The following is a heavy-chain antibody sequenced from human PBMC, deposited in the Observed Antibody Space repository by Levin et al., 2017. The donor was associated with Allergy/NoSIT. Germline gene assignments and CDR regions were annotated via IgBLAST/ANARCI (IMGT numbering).Heavy chain of an antibody. CDR1: GFTFSRYW. Sequence: PGGSLRLSCAASGFTFSRYWMHWVRQAPGKGLVWVSRINSDGSTTTYADSVKGRFTISRDNAENTLYLQMHRLSAEDTAVYYCAREYSTSDGMDVWGQGTTVTVSS. CDR3: AREYSTSDGMDV. J-gene: IGHJ6*02. CDR2: INSDGSTT. V-gene: IGHV3-74*01. D-gene: IGHD5-18*01.